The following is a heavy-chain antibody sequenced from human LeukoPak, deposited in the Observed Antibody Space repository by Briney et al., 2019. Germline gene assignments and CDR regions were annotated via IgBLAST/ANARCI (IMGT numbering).Heavy chain of an antibody. J-gene: IGHJ3*01. D-gene: IGHD5-12*01. Sequence: ETLSLTCAVSGGSISSSNWWSWVRQARGKGLEWVSVIYSGGSTYYADSVKGRFTISRDNSKNTLYLQMNSLRAEDTAVYYCARANSGYDGAFHVWGQGTMVTVSS. CDR2: IYSGGST. CDR3: ARANSGYDGAFHV. CDR1: GGSISSSNW. V-gene: IGHV3-53*01.